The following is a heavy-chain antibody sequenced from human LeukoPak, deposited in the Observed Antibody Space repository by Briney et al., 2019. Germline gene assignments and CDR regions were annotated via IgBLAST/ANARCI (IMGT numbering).Heavy chain of an antibody. CDR1: GFTFSSYA. CDR3: AKAGGGYCSSTSCERHPFDY. CDR2: ISRSGGST. D-gene: IGHD2-2*01. Sequence: PGGSLRLSCAASGFTFSSYAMSWVRQAPGKGLEWVSDISRSGGSTYYADSVKGRFTISRDNSKNTLYLQMNSLRAEDTAVYYCAKAGGGYCSSTSCERHPFDYWGQGTLVTVSS. V-gene: IGHV3-23*01. J-gene: IGHJ4*02.